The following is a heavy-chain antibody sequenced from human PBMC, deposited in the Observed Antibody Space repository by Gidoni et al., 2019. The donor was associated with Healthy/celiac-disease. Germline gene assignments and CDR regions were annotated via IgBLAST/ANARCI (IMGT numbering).Heavy chain of an antibody. J-gene: IGHJ4*02. CDR2: IIPIFGTA. Sequence: VQLVQSGAEGKKPGSSVKVSCKASGGTFSSYASSWVRQAPGQGLEWMGGIIPIFGTANYAQKFQGRVTITADESTSTAYMELSSLRSEDTAVYYCARVPTRSGTTFLFDYWGQGTLVTVSS. CDR3: ARVPTRSGTTFLFDY. D-gene: IGHD1-7*01. CDR1: GGTFSSYA. V-gene: IGHV1-69*01.